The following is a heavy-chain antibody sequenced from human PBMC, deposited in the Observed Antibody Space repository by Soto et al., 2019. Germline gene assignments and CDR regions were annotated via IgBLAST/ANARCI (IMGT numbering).Heavy chain of an antibody. D-gene: IGHD3-3*02. J-gene: IGHJ4*02. CDR2: INAGNGNT. CDR1: GYTFTSYA. V-gene: IGHV1-3*01. CDR3: ARDSLLNVAFSGDQLDY. Sequence: QVQLVQSGAEVKKPGASVKVSCKASGYTFTSYAMHWVRQAPGQRLEWMGWINAGNGNTKYSQKFQDRVTITRDTSASKAYIELSSLRSEDTAVYYCARDSLLNVAFSGDQLDYWGQGTLVTVSS.